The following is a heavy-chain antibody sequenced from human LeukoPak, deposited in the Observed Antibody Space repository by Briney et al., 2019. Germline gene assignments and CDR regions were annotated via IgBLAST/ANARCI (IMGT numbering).Heavy chain of an antibody. CDR2: INHSGST. V-gene: IGHV4-34*01. Sequence: PSETLSLTCAVYGGSFSGYYWSWIRQPPGKGLEWIGEINHSGSTNYNPSLESRVTISVDTSKNQFSLKLSSVTAADTAVYYCARVHYYFGYWGQGTLVTVSS. J-gene: IGHJ4*02. CDR1: GGSFSGYY. CDR3: ARVHYYFGY.